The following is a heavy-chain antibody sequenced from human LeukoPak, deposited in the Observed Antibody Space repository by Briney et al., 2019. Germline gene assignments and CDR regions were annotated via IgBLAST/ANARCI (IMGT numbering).Heavy chain of an antibody. V-gene: IGHV1-2*02. Sequence: ASVKVSCKASGYTFTGYYMHWVRQAPGQGLEWMGWINPNSGGTNYAQKFQGRVTMTRDTSISTAYMELSRLRSDDTAVYYCARDVDNTEVTCYFLCRGRGSLATVSS. CDR2: INPNSGGT. CDR1: GYTFTGYY. CDR3: ARDVDNTEVTCYFLC. D-gene: IGHD4-23*01. J-gene: IGHJ4*02.